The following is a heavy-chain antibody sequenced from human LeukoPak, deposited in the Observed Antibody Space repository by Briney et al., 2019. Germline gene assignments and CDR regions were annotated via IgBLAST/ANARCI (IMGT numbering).Heavy chain of an antibody. J-gene: IGHJ4*02. CDR2: VNPNTGNA. Sequence: ASVKVSCKASGYTFTSHDINWVRQATGQGLEWLGWVNPNTGNAGYAQKFVGRVTMTRDTSRSTAYLELGSLRSEDTAVYYCARFPRRSPFDYWGQGTLVTVSS. CDR3: ARFPRRSPFDY. CDR1: GYTFTSHD. V-gene: IGHV1-8*01.